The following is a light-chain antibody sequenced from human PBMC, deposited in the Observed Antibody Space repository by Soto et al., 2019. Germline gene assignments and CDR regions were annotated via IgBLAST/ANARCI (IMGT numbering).Light chain of an antibody. Sequence: QSALTQPASVSGSPGQSITISCTGTSSDVGSYNLVSWYQQHPGKAPKLMIYEVSKRPSGVSNRFSGSKSGNTASLTISGLQAEDEADYSCCSYAGSRVFGTGTKVTVL. J-gene: IGLJ1*01. CDR2: EVS. CDR3: CSYAGSRV. V-gene: IGLV2-23*02. CDR1: SSDVGSYNL.